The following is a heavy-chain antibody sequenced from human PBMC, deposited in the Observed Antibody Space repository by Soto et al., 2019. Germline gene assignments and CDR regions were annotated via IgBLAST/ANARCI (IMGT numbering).Heavy chain of an antibody. J-gene: IGHJ5*02. CDR2: INHSGST. CDR1: GGSFSGYY. CDR3: ARGQGLRFTMVRGVRHRLDP. V-gene: IGHV4-34*01. D-gene: IGHD3-10*01. Sequence: QVQLQQWGAGLLKPSETLSLTCAVYGGSFSGYYWSWIRQPPGKGLEWIGEINHSGSTYYNPSLKSRVTISVDTSKNQFSLKLSSVIAADTAVYYCARGQGLRFTMVRGVRHRLDPWGQGTLVAVSS.